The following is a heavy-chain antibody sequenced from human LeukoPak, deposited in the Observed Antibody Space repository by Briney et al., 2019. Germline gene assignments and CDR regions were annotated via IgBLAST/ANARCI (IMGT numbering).Heavy chain of an antibody. CDR1: GFTFSSYA. Sequence: GGTLRLSCAASGFTFSSYAMHWVRQAPGKGLEWVAVISYDGSNKYYADSVKGRFTISRDNSKNTLYLQMNSLRVEDTAVYYCAKDDSGSYDYWGQGTLVTVSS. CDR3: AKDDSGSYDY. CDR2: ISYDGSNK. V-gene: IGHV3-30*04. J-gene: IGHJ4*02. D-gene: IGHD1-26*01.